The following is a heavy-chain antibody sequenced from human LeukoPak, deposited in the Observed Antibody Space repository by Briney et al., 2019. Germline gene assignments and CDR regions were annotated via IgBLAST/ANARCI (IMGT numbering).Heavy chain of an antibody. Sequence: GGSLRLSCAASGFTFSSYSMNWVRQAPGKGLEWVSYISSSGSTIYYADSVKGRFTISRDNAKNSLYLQMNSLRAEDTAVYYCARVVWSGYYMSDWFDPWGQGTLVTVSS. CDR3: ARVVWSGYYMSDWFDP. CDR2: ISSSGSTI. V-gene: IGHV3-48*04. J-gene: IGHJ5*02. D-gene: IGHD3-3*01. CDR1: GFTFSSYS.